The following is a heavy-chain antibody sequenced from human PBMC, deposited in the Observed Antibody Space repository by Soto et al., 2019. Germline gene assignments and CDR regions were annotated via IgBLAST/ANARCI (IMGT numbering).Heavy chain of an antibody. CDR1: GGSVSSNSYS. J-gene: IGHJ4*02. CDR2: IYSTENT. V-gene: IGHV4-39*01. D-gene: IGHD6-19*01. Sequence: SETLSLTCTVSGGSVSSNSYSWGWIRQSPGKGLEWIGTIYSTENTYYHPSLLSRVTISVDTSMDEFSLKLSSVTVADTAIYYCARHGFSSDWYASWDYWGQGTLVTVS. CDR3: ARHGFSSDWYASWDY.